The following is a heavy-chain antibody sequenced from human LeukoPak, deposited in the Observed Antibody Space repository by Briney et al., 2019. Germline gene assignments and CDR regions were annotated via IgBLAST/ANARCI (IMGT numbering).Heavy chain of an antibody. V-gene: IGHV1-2*02. J-gene: IGHJ5*02. D-gene: IGHD3-10*01. CDR1: GYTFTGYY. CDR3: ARLYGSGSYYNVWWFDP. Sequence: ASVKVSCKASGYTFTGYYMHWVRQAPGQGLEWMGWINPNSGGTNYAQKFQGRVTMTRDTSISTAYMELSRLRSDDTAVYYCARLYGSGSYYNVWWFDPWAREPWSPSPQ. CDR2: INPNSGGT.